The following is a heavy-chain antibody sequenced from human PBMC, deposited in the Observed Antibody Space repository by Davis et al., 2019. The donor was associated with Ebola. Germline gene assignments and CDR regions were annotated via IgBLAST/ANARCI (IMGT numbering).Heavy chain of an antibody. CDR3: ARDEGPAAMRENWFHP. Sequence: MPGGSLRLSCNVSGGSVSNYYWTWFPQPPARGLEWIGYHYYRGSTNYNPSLKSRVTTSVDKSKNQFSLNLSSVTAADTAVYYCARDEGPAAMRENWFHPWGQGTLVTVSS. CDR1: GGSVSNYY. D-gene: IGHD2-2*01. CDR2: HYYRGST. V-gene: IGHV4-59*02. J-gene: IGHJ5*02.